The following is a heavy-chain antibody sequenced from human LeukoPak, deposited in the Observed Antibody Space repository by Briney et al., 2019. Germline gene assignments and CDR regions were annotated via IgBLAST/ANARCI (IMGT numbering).Heavy chain of an antibody. V-gene: IGHV1-18*01. CDR2: ISAYNGNT. D-gene: IGHD3-22*01. Sequence: ASVKVSCKASGYTFTSYGISWVRQAPGQGLEWMGWISAYNGNTNYAQKLQGRVTMTTDTSTSTAYMELRSLRSDDTAMYYCARAIPNYYDSSGYLLPFDYWGQGTLVTVSS. J-gene: IGHJ4*02. CDR1: GYTFTSYG. CDR3: ARAIPNYYDSSGYLLPFDY.